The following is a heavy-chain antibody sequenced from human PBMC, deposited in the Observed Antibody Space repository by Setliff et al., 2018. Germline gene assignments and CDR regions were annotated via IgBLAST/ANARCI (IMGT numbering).Heavy chain of an antibody. CDR1: GGSFSGYY. D-gene: IGHD3-16*02. CDR3: ARDNNPGYRGYWGRFDY. Sequence: PSETLSLTCAVYGGSFSGYYWSWIRQPPGKALEWIGYIYYSGTTYYNPSLKSRVTISVDTSKNQFSLKLSSVTAADTAVYYCARDNNPGYRGYWGRFDYWGQGTLVTVSS. CDR2: IYYSGTT. V-gene: IGHV4-34*09. J-gene: IGHJ4*02.